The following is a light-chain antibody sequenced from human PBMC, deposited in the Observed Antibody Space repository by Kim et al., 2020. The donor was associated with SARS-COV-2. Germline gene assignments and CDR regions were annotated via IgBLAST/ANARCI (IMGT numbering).Light chain of an antibody. J-gene: IGLJ2*01. V-gene: IGLV2-11*01. Sequence: QSALTQPRSVSGSPGQSVTISCTGTSSDVGAYNYVSWYQQHPGKAPKLMIYDVSKRPSGVPDRFSGSKSGNTASLTISGLQAEDEADYYCCSYAGIYIVVVGGGTQLTVL. CDR2: DVS. CDR1: SSDVGAYNY. CDR3: CSYAGIYIVV.